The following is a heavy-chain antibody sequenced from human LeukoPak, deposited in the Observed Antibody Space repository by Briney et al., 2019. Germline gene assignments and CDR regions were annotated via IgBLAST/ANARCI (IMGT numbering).Heavy chain of an antibody. CDR1: GYTFTSYG. CDR3: ARGEVIVATTHLDY. V-gene: IGHV1-18*01. Sequence: HWASVKVSCKASGYTFTSYGISWVRQAPGQGLEWMGWISAYNGNTNYAQKLQGRVTMTTDTSTSAAYMELRSLRSVDTAVYYCARGEVIVATTHLDYWGQGTLVTVSS. J-gene: IGHJ4*02. D-gene: IGHD5-12*01. CDR2: ISAYNGNT.